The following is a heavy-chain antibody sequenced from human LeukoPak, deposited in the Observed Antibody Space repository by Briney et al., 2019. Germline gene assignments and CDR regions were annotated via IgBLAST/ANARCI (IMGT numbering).Heavy chain of an antibody. Sequence: SVKVSCKASGGTFSSYAISWVRQAPGQGLEWMGGIIPIFGTANYAQKFQGRVTITTDESTSTAYMELSSLRSEDTAVYYCARSEGYCSGGSCYANWFDPWGQGTLVTVFS. CDR1: GGTFSSYA. D-gene: IGHD2-15*01. J-gene: IGHJ5*02. CDR3: ARSEGYCSGGSCYANWFDP. V-gene: IGHV1-69*05. CDR2: IIPIFGTA.